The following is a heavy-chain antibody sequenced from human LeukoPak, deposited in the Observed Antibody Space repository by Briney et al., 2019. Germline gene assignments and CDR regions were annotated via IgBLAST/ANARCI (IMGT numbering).Heavy chain of an antibody. CDR2: IYYSGST. D-gene: IGHD6-13*01. V-gene: IGHV4-59*01. CDR1: GGSISSYY. J-gene: IGHJ5*02. Sequence: SETLSLTCTVSGGSISSYYWSWIRQPPGKGLEWIGYIYYSGSTNYNPSLKSRVTISVDTSKNQFSLKLSSVTAADTAVYYCARDRDSSSWYDGWFDPWGQGTLVTVSS. CDR3: ARDRDSSSWYDGWFDP.